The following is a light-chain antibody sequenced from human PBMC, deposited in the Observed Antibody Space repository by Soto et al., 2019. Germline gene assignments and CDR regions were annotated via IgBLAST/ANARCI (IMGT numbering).Light chain of an antibody. CDR1: SSDVGGYNY. J-gene: IGLJ3*02. V-gene: IGLV2-11*01. CDR3: CSYAGSYNWV. CDR2: DVS. Sequence: QSVLTQPRSVSGSPGQSVTISCTGTSSDVGGYNYVSWYQQHPGKAPKLMIYDVSKRPSGVPDRFSGSKSGNTASLTISGLQAEDEADYYCCSYAGSYNWVFGGGTSSPS.